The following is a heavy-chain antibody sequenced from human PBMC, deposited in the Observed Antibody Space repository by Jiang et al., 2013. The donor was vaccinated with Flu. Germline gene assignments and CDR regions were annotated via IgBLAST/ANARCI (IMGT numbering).Heavy chain of an antibody. D-gene: IGHD3-22*01. CDR3: AAGLGTYYYDSSGSARTYYAFDI. Sequence: SGAEVKKPGTSVKVSCKASGFTFTNSAVQWVRQARGQRLEWIGWIVVGSGNTNYAQKFQERVTITRDMSTSTAYMELSSLRSEDTAVYYCAAGLGTYYYDSSGSARTYYAFDIWGQGTMVTVSS. CDR1: GFTFTNSA. CDR2: IVVGSGNT. V-gene: IGHV1-58*01. J-gene: IGHJ3*02.